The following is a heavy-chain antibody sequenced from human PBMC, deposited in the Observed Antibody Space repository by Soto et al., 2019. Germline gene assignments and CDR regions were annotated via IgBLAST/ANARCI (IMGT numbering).Heavy chain of an antibody. CDR2: IWYDGSNK. CDR1: GFTFSSYG. J-gene: IGHJ6*02. V-gene: IGHV3-33*01. D-gene: IGHD5-18*01. CDR3: ARDHHTAMVQDV. Sequence: TGGSLRLSCAASGFTFSSYGMHGGRQAPGKGLEWVAVIWYDGSNKYYTDSVKGRFTISRDNSKSTLYLQMNSLRAEDTAVYYCARDHHTAMVQDVWGQGTTVTVSS.